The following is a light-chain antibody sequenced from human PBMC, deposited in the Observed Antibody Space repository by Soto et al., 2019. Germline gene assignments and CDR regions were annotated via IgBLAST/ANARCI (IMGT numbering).Light chain of an antibody. CDR1: QGISTY. Sequence: IEMTQSPSSLSESAGDRVTITCRASQGISTYLNWYQQKPGKAPKLLIYAATSLQSGVPSRFSGGGSGADFTLTVSSLQPEDFATYYCQQSYSTPHTFGQGTKVDIK. CDR3: QQSYSTPHT. J-gene: IGKJ1*01. CDR2: AAT. V-gene: IGKV1-39*01.